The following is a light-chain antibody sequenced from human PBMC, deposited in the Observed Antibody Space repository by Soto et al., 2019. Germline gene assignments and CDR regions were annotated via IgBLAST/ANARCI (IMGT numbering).Light chain of an antibody. J-gene: IGKJ3*01. V-gene: IGKV1-9*01. CDR3: QQLNCYVFA. CDR2: AAS. CDR1: QDVSRY. Sequence: DIPLTQSPSFLSASVGDRVTITCRASQDVSRYLAWYQQKPGKAPNLLIYAASTLRSGVPSRFSGSGSETEFTLTISSLQPEDFATDYCQQLNCYVFAVGPGTKVDIK.